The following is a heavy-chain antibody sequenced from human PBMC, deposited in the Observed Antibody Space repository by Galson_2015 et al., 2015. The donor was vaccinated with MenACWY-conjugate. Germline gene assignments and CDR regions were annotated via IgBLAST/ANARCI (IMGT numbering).Heavy chain of an antibody. CDR1: GFTFSSYE. V-gene: IGHV3-48*03. Sequence: SLRLSCAASGFTFSSYEMNWVRQAPGKGLEWVSYISSSGNTIYYADSVKGRFTISRDNAKNSLYLQMNSLRAEDTGLYYCTTDYFVQYFFDSWGQGTPVTVSS. CDR2: ISSSGNTI. J-gene: IGHJ4*02. D-gene: IGHD2/OR15-2a*01. CDR3: TTDYFVQYFFDS.